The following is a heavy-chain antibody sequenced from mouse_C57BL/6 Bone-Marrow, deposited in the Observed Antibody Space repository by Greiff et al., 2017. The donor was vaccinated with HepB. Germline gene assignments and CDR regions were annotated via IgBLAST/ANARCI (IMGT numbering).Heavy chain of an antibody. CDR3: ASPSTTVVTTPLDY. CDR2: IYPSDSET. V-gene: IGHV1-61*01. Sequence: VQLQQPGAELVRPGSSVKLSCKASGYTFTSYWMDWVKQRPGQGLEWIGNIYPSDSETHYNQKFKDKATLTVDKSSSTAYMQLSSLTSEDSAVIYCASPSTTVVTTPLDYWGQGTTLTVSS. CDR1: GYTFTSYW. J-gene: IGHJ2*01. D-gene: IGHD1-1*01.